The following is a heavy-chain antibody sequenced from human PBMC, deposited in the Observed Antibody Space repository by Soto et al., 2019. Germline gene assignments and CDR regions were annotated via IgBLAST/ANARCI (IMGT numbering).Heavy chain of an antibody. CDR2: ISSNGGST. D-gene: IGHD3-9*01. CDR3: ARGLIRYFDWLLYGYFDY. CDR1: GFTFSSYA. Sequence: GGSLRLSCAASGFTFSSYAMHWVRQAPGKGLEYVSAISSNGGSTYYANSVKGRFTVSRDNSKNTLYLQMGSLRAEDMAVYYCARGLIRYFDWLLYGYFDYWGQGTLVTVSS. V-gene: IGHV3-64*01. J-gene: IGHJ4*02.